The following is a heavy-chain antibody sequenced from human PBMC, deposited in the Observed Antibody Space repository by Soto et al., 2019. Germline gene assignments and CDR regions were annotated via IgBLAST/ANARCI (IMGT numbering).Heavy chain of an antibody. CDR1: VFTFSSYW. J-gene: IGHJ4*02. D-gene: IGHD6-13*01. Sequence: GGSLRLSCAASVFTFSSYWMSWVRQAPGKGLEWVANIKQDGSEKYYVDSVKGRFTISRDNAKNSLYLQMNSLRAEDTAVYYCARDSYISTWYPDYWGQGTLVTVSS. CDR2: IKQDGSEK. V-gene: IGHV3-7*01. CDR3: ARDSYISTWYPDY.